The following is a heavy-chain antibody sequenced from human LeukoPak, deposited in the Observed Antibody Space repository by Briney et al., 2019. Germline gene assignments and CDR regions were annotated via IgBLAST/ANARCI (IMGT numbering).Heavy chain of an antibody. CDR1: GGSINNYY. J-gene: IGHJ4*02. D-gene: IGHD3-22*01. CDR3: ARDMDYYDSSGYYRGYYFDY. Sequence: KPSETLSLTCTVSGGSINNYYWSWIRQPAGKGLEWIGRIYTSGSTNYNPSLKSRVTMSVDTSKNQFSLKLSSVTAADTAVYYCARDMDYYDSSGYYRGYYFDYWGQGTLVTVSS. V-gene: IGHV4-4*07. CDR2: IYTSGST.